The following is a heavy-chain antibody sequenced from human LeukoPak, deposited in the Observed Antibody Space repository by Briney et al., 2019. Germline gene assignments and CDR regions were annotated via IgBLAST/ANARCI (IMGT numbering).Heavy chain of an antibody. Sequence: SVKVSCKTSGGTFSSSAITWVRQAPGQGLEWMGRIIPVLNITAYAQKFQGSVTITADTSTSTVYMELSSLRSEETAVYYCARDQGLTAPPPYGLDVWGQGTTVIVSS. CDR3: ARDQGLTAPPPYGLDV. CDR2: IIPVLNIT. D-gene: IGHD5-18*01. J-gene: IGHJ6*02. CDR1: GGTFSSSA. V-gene: IGHV1-69*04.